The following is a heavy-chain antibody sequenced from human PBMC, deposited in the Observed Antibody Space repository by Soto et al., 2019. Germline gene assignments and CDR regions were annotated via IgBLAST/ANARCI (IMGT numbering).Heavy chain of an antibody. CDR2: IYYSGST. V-gene: IGHV4-39*01. CDR3: ARYGSGSYLNYYYYMDV. Sequence: SETLSLTCTVSGGSISSSSYYWGWIRQPPGKGLEWIGSIYYSGSTYYNPSLKSRVPISVDTSKNQFSLKLSSVTAADTDVYYCARYGSGSYLNYYYYMDVWGKGTTVTVSS. CDR1: GGSISSSSYY. D-gene: IGHD3-10*01. J-gene: IGHJ6*03.